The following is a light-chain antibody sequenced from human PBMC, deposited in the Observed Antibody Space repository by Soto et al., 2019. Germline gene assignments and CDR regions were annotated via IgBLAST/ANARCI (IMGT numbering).Light chain of an antibody. Sequence: EIVLTQSPATLSLSPGERATLSCRASRGIDTYLAWYQQKRGQAPRLLIYDASNRTTGIPARFSGRGSGTDFTLSISSLETDDFAVYYCQQRSSWPLTFGGGTKVDIK. J-gene: IGKJ4*01. CDR1: RGIDTY. CDR2: DAS. CDR3: QQRSSWPLT. V-gene: IGKV3-11*01.